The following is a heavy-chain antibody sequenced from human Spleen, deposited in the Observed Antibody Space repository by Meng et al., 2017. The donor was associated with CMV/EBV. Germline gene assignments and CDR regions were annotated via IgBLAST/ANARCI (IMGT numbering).Heavy chain of an antibody. CDR2: TYYRSKWYN. V-gene: IGHV6-1*01. D-gene: IGHD1/OR15-1a*01. J-gene: IGHJ4*02. CDR1: WDSVCSHGAA. CDR3: ARDYGTSRPFEY. Sequence: QGPLQHDGPGRGKPSATLPLTCALSWDSVCSHGAAWNWIRPSPSRGLEWLGRTYYRSKWYNDYAVSVKGRIAINPDTSKNQFFLQLNSVTPEDTAVYYCARDYGTSRPFEYWGQGILVTVSS.